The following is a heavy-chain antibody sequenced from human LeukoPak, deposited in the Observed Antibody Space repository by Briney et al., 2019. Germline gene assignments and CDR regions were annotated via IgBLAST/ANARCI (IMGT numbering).Heavy chain of an antibody. CDR2: INTDSRTI. Sequence: GGSLRLSCAASGFSFSDYSMNWVRQAPGKGLEWVSYINTDSRTIKYADSVKGRFTISRDNAKNSLFLQMNSLRAEDTAVYYCAKAIRGITGTGYFDYWGQGTLVTVSS. CDR3: AKAIRGITGTGYFDY. J-gene: IGHJ4*02. CDR1: GFSFSDYS. V-gene: IGHV3-48*04. D-gene: IGHD1-20*01.